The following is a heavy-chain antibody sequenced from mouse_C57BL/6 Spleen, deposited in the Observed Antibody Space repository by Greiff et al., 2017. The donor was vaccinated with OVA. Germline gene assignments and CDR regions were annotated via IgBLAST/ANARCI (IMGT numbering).Heavy chain of an antibody. D-gene: IGHD2-14*01. CDR2: IYTGNSDT. Sequence: EVKLKQSGTVLARPGASVKMSCKTSGYTFTSYWMHWVKQRPGQGLEWIGAIYTGNSDTSYNQKFKGKAKLTAVTSASTAYMELSSLTNEDSAVYYCTRAWGYELSWCAGWGQGTLVTVAA. J-gene: IGHJ3*01. CDR1: GYTFTSYW. CDR3: TRAWGYELSWCAG. V-gene: IGHV1-5*01.